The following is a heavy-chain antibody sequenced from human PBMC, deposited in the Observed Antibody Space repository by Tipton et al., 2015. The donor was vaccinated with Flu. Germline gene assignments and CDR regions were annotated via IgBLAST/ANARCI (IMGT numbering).Heavy chain of an antibody. V-gene: IGHV4-38-2*02. J-gene: IGHJ5*02. CDR3: ARRDYSNYVSDPKSWFDP. CDR2: VFRTGTT. CDR1: ADSISSDYY. D-gene: IGHD4-11*01. Sequence: TLSLTCTISADSISSDYYWGVIRQPLGKGLAWIGNVFRTGTTYRNPSLKSRVTISIDRSMNQFSLNLFSVTAADTAVYYCARRDYSNYVSDPKSWFDPWGQGILVTVSS.